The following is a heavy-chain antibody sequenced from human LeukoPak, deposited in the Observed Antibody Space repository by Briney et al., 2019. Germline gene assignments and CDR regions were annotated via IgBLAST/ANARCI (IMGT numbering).Heavy chain of an antibody. Sequence: ASVKVSCKASGYTFTSYGFSWVRQAPGQGLEWMGWISGYNGNTNYAQKVQGRVNMTTDISTSTAYMELRSLRSDDTAVYYCARAPRGYSYGYLDFWGEGSLVTVSS. J-gene: IGHJ4*02. V-gene: IGHV1-18*04. CDR1: GYTFTSYG. CDR2: ISGYNGNT. CDR3: ARAPRGYSYGYLDF. D-gene: IGHD5-18*01.